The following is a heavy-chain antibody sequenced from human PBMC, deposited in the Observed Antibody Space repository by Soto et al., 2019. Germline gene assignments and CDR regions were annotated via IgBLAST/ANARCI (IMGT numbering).Heavy chain of an antibody. CDR1: GGTFSSYA. CDR3: AGVLVDATEINYYYYYGMDV. J-gene: IGHJ6*02. D-gene: IGHD2-15*01. CDR2: IIPIFGTA. V-gene: IGHV1-69*12. Sequence: QVQLVQSGAEVKKPGSSVKVSCKASGGTFSSYAISWVRQAPGQGLGWMGGIIPIFGTANDAQKFQGRVTITANEAASTAYMEVSSLRSEDTAVYYCAGVLVDATEINYYYYYGMDVWGQGTTVTVSS.